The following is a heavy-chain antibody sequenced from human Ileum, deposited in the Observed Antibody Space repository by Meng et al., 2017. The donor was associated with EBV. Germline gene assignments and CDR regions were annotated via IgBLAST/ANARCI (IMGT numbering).Heavy chain of an antibody. V-gene: IGHV4-4*02. D-gene: IGHD3-10*01. J-gene: IGHJ4*02. CDR1: GDSVSGSDW. CDR2: VYHDGAT. Sequence: QVPLQECGPGLVKPSGTLSLTCAVSGDSVSGSDWWSWVRQPPGKGLEWIGEVYHDGATNYHPSLKSRVTISLDKSKNEVNLHLNSLTAADTAVYFCARSSPIVRGLDYWGQGTLVTVSS. CDR3: ARSSPIVRGLDY.